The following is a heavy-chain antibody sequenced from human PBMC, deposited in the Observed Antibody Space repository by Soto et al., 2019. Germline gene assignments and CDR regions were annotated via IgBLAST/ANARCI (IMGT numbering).Heavy chain of an antibody. V-gene: IGHV4-59*01. D-gene: IGHD6-13*01. CDR1: GGSISPYY. J-gene: IGHJ6*03. Sequence: QVQLQESGPGLVKPSETLSLTCTVSGGSISPYYWSWLRQPPGKGLEWVGYVYYSGNTNYNPSLESRVTRSVDTSRNRFSLNLTSATAADTAVYYCARKGAAASYAHYYMDVWGRGTAVTVSS. CDR2: VYYSGNT. CDR3: ARKGAAASYAHYYMDV.